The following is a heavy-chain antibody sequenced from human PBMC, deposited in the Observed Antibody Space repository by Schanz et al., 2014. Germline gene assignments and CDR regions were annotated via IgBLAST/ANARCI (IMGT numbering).Heavy chain of an antibody. Sequence: EVQLVESGGGLVQPGGSLRLSCTASGFTFSSYSMNWVRQAPGKGLEWVSTIGTSGGTNYAESVKGRFTISRDNSKNTLYLQMNSLRAEDTALYYCARDRRNADLDYWGQGTLVTVSS. J-gene: IGHJ4*02. CDR1: GFTFSSYS. D-gene: IGHD1-1*01. CDR3: ARDRRNADLDY. V-gene: IGHV3-23*04. CDR2: IGTSGGT.